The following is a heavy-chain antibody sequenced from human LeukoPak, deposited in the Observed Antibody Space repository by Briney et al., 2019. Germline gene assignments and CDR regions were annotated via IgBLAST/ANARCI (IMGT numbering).Heavy chain of an antibody. CDR1: GGSFSGYY. D-gene: IGHD3-10*01. Sequence: SETLSLTCAVFGGSFSGYYWTWVRQAPGKGLEWIGEINESGTTNYNASLNNRVTISVDTSKNQFSLKLTSLTAADTAVFYCARAPMTLVRGVPRTTWFHPWGQGTLVTVSS. V-gene: IGHV4-34*01. J-gene: IGHJ5*02. CDR3: ARAPMTLVRGVPRTTWFHP. CDR2: INESGTT.